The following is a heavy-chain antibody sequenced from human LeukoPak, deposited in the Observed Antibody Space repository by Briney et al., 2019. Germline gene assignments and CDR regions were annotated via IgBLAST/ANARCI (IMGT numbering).Heavy chain of an antibody. J-gene: IGHJ4*02. Sequence: GGSLRPSGAASGFTFSSYAMHWVRQAPGKGLEWVAVISYDGSNKYYADSVKGRFTISRDNSKNTLYLQMNSLRAEDTAVYYCAREDFLKSPEYYFDYWGQGTLVTVSS. D-gene: IGHD3-3*01. CDR2: ISYDGSNK. CDR3: AREDFLKSPEYYFDY. CDR1: GFTFSSYA. V-gene: IGHV3-30-3*01.